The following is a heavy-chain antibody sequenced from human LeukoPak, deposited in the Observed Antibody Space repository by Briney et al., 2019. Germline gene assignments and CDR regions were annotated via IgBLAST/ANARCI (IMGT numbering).Heavy chain of an antibody. D-gene: IGHD6-19*01. V-gene: IGHV6-1*01. CDR1: GDSVSSESAA. J-gene: IGHJ5*02. Sequence: SQTLSLTCAISGDSVSSESAAWNWIRLSPSRGLEWLGRAYYRSKWYLDYGVSVQSRITINADTTKNRSSLHLNSVTPDDTAEYYCARTESNPSGWSFSWFDPWGQGTVVTVSS. CDR2: AYYRSKWYL. CDR3: ARTESNPSGWSFSWFDP.